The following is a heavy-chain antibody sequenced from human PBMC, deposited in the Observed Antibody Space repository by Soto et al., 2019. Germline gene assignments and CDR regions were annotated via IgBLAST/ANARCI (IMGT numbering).Heavy chain of an antibody. J-gene: IGHJ4*02. Sequence: QVQLVQSGAEVKKPGSSVKVSCKASGGTFSSYTVSWVRQAPGQGLEWMGRIVPILGVPNYAQRFQGRVTITADKGTNTAYMELSSLRSEXXXXXXXXXXXYAYGSGSTIDYWGQGTLVTVSS. CDR1: GGTFSSYT. CDR3: XXXXYAYGSGSTIDY. V-gene: IGHV1-69*02. CDR2: IVPILGVP. D-gene: IGHD3-10*01.